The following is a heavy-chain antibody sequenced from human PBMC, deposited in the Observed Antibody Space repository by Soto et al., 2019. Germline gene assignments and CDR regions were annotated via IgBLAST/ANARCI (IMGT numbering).Heavy chain of an antibody. Sequence: SVKVSCKASGGTFSSYAISWVRQAPGQGLEWMGGIIPIFGTANYAQRFQGRVTITADESTSTAYMELSSLRSEDTAVYYCARSVVELRYWFDPWGQGTLATVSS. CDR3: ARSVVELRYWFDP. D-gene: IGHD1-7*01. CDR2: IIPIFGTA. V-gene: IGHV1-69*13. J-gene: IGHJ5*02. CDR1: GGTFSSYA.